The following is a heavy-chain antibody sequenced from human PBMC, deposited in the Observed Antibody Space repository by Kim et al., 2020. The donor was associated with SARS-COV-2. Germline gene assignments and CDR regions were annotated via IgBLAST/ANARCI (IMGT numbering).Heavy chain of an antibody. Sequence: SETLSLTCAVSGGSISSSNWWSWVRQPPGKGLEWIGEIYHSGSTNYNPSLKSRVTISVDKSKNQFSLKLSSVTAADTAVYYCASVPGSGWSVENLGDAFDIWGQGTMVTVSS. V-gene: IGHV4-4*02. CDR2: IYHSGST. CDR3: ASVPGSGWSVENLGDAFDI. J-gene: IGHJ3*02. CDR1: GGSISSSNW. D-gene: IGHD6-19*01.